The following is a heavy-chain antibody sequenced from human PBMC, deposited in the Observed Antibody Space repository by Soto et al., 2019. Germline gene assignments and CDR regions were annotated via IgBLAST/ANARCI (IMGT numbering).Heavy chain of an antibody. Sequence: QITLKESGPALVKPTQTLTLTCTFSGFSLTTNGVGVAWIRQPPGKALEWLALIYWDDDKRYSPSLKSRLTITKDTSKNQVVLTTATMDPEDTATYYCAHRLIVGVGAYFDYWGQGTLVTVSS. D-gene: IGHD2-21*01. V-gene: IGHV2-5*02. CDR2: IYWDDDK. CDR3: AHRLIVGVGAYFDY. CDR1: GFSLTTNGVG. J-gene: IGHJ4*02.